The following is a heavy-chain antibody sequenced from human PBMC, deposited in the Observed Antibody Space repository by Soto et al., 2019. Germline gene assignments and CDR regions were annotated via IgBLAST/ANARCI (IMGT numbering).Heavy chain of an antibody. V-gene: IGHV1-3*01. CDR2: INAGNGNT. D-gene: IGHD3-3*01. CDR1: GYTFTSYA. Sequence: ASVKVSCKASGYTFTSYAMHWVRQAPGQRLEWMGWINAGNGNTKYSQKFQGRVTITRDTSASTAYMELSSLRSEDTAVYYCARDRYHYDFWSGYAPYYYYGMDVWGQGTTVTVSS. J-gene: IGHJ6*02. CDR3: ARDRYHYDFWSGYAPYYYYGMDV.